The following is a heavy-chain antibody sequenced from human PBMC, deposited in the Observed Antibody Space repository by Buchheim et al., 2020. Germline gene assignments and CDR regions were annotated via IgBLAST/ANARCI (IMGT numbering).Heavy chain of an antibody. Sequence: VQLLESGGGLVKPGGSLRLSCAASGFTFSSYAMHWVRQAPGKGLEWVAVISYDGSNKYYADSVKGRFTISRDNSKNTLYLQMNSLRAEDTAVYYCLVLATPLRFDYWGQGTL. CDR2: ISYDGSNK. J-gene: IGHJ4*02. V-gene: IGHV3-30-3*01. CDR3: LVLATPLRFDY. D-gene: IGHD5-12*01. CDR1: GFTFSSYA.